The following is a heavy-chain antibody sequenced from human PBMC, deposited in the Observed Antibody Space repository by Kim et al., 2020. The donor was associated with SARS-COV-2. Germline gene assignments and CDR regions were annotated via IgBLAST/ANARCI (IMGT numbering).Heavy chain of an antibody. V-gene: IGHV3-9*01. Sequence: GGSLRLSCAASGFTFDDYAMHWVRQAPGKGLEWVSGISWNSGSIGYADSVKGRFTISRDNAKNSLYLQMNSLRAEDTALYYCAKGWNIAVAGTPPDWGQGTLVTVSS. CDR3: AKGWNIAVAGTPPD. CDR1: GFTFDDYA. D-gene: IGHD6-19*01. J-gene: IGHJ4*02. CDR2: ISWNSGSI.